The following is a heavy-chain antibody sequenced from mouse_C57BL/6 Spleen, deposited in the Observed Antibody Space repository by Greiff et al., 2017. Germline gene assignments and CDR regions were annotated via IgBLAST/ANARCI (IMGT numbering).Heavy chain of an antibody. CDR1: GYTFTSYW. V-gene: IGHV1-50*01. J-gene: IGHJ2*01. D-gene: IGHD2-4*01. Sequence: QVQLQQPGAELVKPGASVKLSCKASGYTFTSYWMQWVKQRPGQGLEWIGEIDPSDSYTNYNQKFKGKATLTVDTSSSTAYMQRSSLTSEDSAVYYCARRSTMITFDYWGQGTTLTVSS. CDR2: IDPSDSYT. CDR3: ARRSTMITFDY.